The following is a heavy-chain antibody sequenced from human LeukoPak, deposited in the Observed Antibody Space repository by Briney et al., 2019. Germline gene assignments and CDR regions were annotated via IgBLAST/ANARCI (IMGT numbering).Heavy chain of an antibody. V-gene: IGHV1-8*03. CDR1: GYTFTSSD. J-gene: IGHJ3*02. Sequence: ASVKVSCKASGYTFTSSDINWVRQATGQGLEWMGWMNPNSGNTGYAQKFQGRVTITRNTSISTAYMELSSLRSDDTAVYYCASHLLSLQQLVLGDASDIWGPGTMVTVSS. CDR3: ASHLLSLQQLVLGDASDI. D-gene: IGHD1-1*01. CDR2: MNPNSGNT.